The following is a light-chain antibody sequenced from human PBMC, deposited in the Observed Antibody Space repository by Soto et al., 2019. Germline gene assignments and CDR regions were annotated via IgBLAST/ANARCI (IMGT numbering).Light chain of an antibody. CDR3: AAWDVRLNGWV. CDR2: GDH. Sequence: QSVLTQPHSVSETPGQRVTISCSGSSSNIENDPVNWYQQLPGTAPRLLIYGDHQRPSGVPDRFSGSKSGTSASLAISGLQSEDEADYYCAAWDVRLNGWVFGGGTKLTVL. V-gene: IGLV1-44*01. CDR1: SSNIENDP. J-gene: IGLJ3*02.